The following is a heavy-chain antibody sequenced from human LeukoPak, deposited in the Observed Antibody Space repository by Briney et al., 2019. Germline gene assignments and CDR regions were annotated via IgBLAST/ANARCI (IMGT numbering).Heavy chain of an antibody. Sequence: GGSLRLSCAASGFTFSSYWMHWVRQAPGKGLVWVSRINSDGSSTSYADSVKGRFTISRDNAKNTLYQQMNSLRAEDTAVYYCARDPGYYYYYGMDVWGQGTTDTVSS. CDR1: GFTFSSYW. J-gene: IGHJ6*02. V-gene: IGHV3-74*01. CDR2: INSDGSST. CDR3: ARDPGYYYYYGMDV.